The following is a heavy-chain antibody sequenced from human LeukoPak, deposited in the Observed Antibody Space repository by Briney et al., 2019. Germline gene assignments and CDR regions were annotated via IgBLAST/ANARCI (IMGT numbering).Heavy chain of an antibody. Sequence: PSETLSLTCTVSGGSISSYYWSWIRQPPGKGLEWIGYIYYSGSTNYNPSLKSRVTISVDTSKDQFSLKVSSVTAADTAVYYCARVPSSSGWYSYFDYWGQGTLVTVSS. CDR2: IYYSGST. V-gene: IGHV4-59*01. J-gene: IGHJ4*02. CDR3: ARVPSSSGWYSYFDY. CDR1: GGSISSYY. D-gene: IGHD6-19*01.